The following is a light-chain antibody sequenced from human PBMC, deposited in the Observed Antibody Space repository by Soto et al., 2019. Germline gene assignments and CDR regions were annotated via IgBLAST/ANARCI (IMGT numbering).Light chain of an antibody. Sequence: QSVLTQPASVYGSPGQWSTISCTGTSSDVGGYNYVSWYQQHPGKAPKRMIYDVSNRPSGVSNRFSGSKSGNTASLTFSGLQAEDEADYYCSSYTSSSTLVVFGGGTKVTVL. CDR3: SSYTSSSTLVV. V-gene: IGLV2-14*01. CDR1: SSDVGGYNY. J-gene: IGLJ2*01. CDR2: DVS.